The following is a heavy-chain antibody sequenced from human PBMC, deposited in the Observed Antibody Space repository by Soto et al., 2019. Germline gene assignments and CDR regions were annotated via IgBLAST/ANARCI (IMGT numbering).Heavy chain of an antibody. D-gene: IGHD4-4*01. CDR3: ARGRAAGCDYRSYFHH. J-gene: IGHJ1*01. CDR2: MNPNSGNT. Sequence: QVQLVQSGADVKKPGASVKVSCKASGYTFTTYDINWVRQAAGQGLEWMGWMNPNSGNTGYAQKFQGRVIMTRNTSTSTGYMELSGLTSEDTAVYYCARGRAAGCDYRSYFHHWGQGTLVTVSS. V-gene: IGHV1-8*01. CDR1: GYTFTTYD.